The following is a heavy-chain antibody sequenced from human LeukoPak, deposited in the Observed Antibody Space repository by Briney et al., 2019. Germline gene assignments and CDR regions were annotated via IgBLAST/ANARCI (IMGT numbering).Heavy chain of an antibody. CDR1: GFIFTKYW. CDR3: TSFYETN. Sequence: GGSLRLSRAASGFIFTKYWMHWVRQAPGKGLVWVSHVNSDGSATSYADSVKGRFTISRDNAKNTVYLHMNSLRVEDTAVYYCTSFYETNWGQGTLVTVSS. V-gene: IGHV3-74*01. J-gene: IGHJ4*02. CDR2: VNSDGSAT. D-gene: IGHD2/OR15-2a*01.